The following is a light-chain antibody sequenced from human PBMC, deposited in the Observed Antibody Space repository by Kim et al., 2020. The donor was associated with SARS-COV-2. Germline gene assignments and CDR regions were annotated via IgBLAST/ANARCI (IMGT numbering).Light chain of an antibody. J-gene: IGLJ2*01. CDR2: EDN. Sequence: KTATRSCTRSSGSIARNYVQWYQQRPGSAPPTVIYEDNQRPSGVPDRFSGSIDSSSNSASLTISGLKTEDEADYYCQSYDSSNPVVFGGGTQLTVL. CDR1: SGSIARNY. V-gene: IGLV6-57*03. CDR3: QSYDSSNPVV.